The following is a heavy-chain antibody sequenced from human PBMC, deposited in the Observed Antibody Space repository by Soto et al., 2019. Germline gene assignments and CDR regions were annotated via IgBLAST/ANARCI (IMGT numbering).Heavy chain of an antibody. V-gene: IGHV4-30-2*01. CDR3: ARGSYSGYDFVFDI. Sequence: SETLSLTCAVSGGSISSGGYSWSWIRQPPGKGLEWIGYIYHSGGTYYNPSLKSRVTISVDRSKNQFSLKLSSVTAADTAVYYCARGSYSGYDFVFDIWGQGTMVTV. J-gene: IGHJ3*02. CDR2: IYHSGGT. CDR1: GGSISSGGYS. D-gene: IGHD5-12*01.